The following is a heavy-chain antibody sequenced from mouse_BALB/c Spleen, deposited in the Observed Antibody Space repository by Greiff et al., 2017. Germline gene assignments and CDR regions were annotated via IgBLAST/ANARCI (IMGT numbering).Heavy chain of an antibody. J-gene: IGHJ4*01. V-gene: IGHV5-6*02. CDR3: ARQGDYPLSMDY. D-gene: IGHD2-4*01. CDR2: ISSGGSYT. Sequence: DVMLVESGGDLVKPGGSLKLSCAASGFTFSSYGMSWVRQTPDKRLEWVATISSGGSYTYYPDSVKGRFTISRDNAKNTLYLQMSSLKSEDTAMYYCARQGDYPLSMDYWGQGTSVTVSS. CDR1: GFTFSSYG.